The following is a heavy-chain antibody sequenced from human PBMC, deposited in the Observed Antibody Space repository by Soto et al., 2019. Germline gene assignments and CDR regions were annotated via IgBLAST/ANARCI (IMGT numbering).Heavy chain of an antibody. Sequence: GGSLRLSCSASGFTLSDYELHWVRQAPGKGLEWVSYISTRGSTIYYADSVKGRFTISRDNAKNSLYLEVNRLRPEDTGVYYCARVRAGAANGYYGMDVWGQGTMVTVSS. D-gene: IGHD1-26*01. V-gene: IGHV3-48*03. J-gene: IGHJ6*02. CDR3: ARVRAGAANGYYGMDV. CDR2: ISTRGSTI. CDR1: GFTLSDYE.